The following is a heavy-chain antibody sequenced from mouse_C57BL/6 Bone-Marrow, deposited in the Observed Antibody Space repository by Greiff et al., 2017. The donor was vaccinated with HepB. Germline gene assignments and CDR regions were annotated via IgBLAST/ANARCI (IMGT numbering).Heavy chain of an antibody. J-gene: IGHJ1*03. D-gene: IGHD2-14*01. CDR1: GYTFTNYW. CDR2: IYPGGGYT. CDR3: ARWGYLGYFDV. Sequence: QVQLQQSGAELVRPGTSVKMSCKASGYTFTNYWIGWAKQRPGHGLEWIGDIYPGGGYTNYNEKFKGKATLTADKSSSTAYMQFSSLTSEDSAIYYWARWGYLGYFDVWGTGTTVTVSS. V-gene: IGHV1-63*01.